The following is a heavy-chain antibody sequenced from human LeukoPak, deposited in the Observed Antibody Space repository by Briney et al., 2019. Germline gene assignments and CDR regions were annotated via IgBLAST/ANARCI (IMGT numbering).Heavy chain of an antibody. D-gene: IGHD6-6*01. Sequence: SETLSLTCTVSGYTISSGYYWGWIRQPPRKGLEWIGSIYHSGSTYYNPSLKSRVTISVDTSKNQFSLKLSSVTAADTAVYYCARAEEEYSSSSGGVGWFDPWGQGTLVTVSS. J-gene: IGHJ5*02. CDR1: GYTISSGYY. CDR2: IYHSGST. CDR3: ARAEEEYSSSSGGVGWFDP. V-gene: IGHV4-38-2*02.